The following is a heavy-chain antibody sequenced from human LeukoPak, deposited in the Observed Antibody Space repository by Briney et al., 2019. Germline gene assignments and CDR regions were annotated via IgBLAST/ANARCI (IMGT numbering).Heavy chain of an antibody. CDR2: IYYSGST. D-gene: IGHD3-22*01. Sequence: SETLSLTCIVSGGSISSSSYYWGWIRQPPGKGLEWIGSIYYSGSTYYNPSLKSRVTISVDTSKNQFSLKLSSVTAADTAVYYCASRERITMIVVVMDFDYWGQGTLVTVSS. V-gene: IGHV4-39*01. CDR1: GGSISSSSYY. J-gene: IGHJ4*02. CDR3: ASRERITMIVVVMDFDY.